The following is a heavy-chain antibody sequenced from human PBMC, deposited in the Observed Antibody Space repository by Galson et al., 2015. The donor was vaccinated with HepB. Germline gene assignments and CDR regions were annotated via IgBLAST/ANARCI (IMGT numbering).Heavy chain of an antibody. CDR3: ARESSFTDY. D-gene: IGHD6-19*01. J-gene: IGHJ4*02. V-gene: IGHV3-7*03. CDR1: GFSFSRYW. CDR2: LNQDEGEK. Sequence: SLRLSCAASGFSFSRYWMSWVRQAPGEGLEWVAGLNQDEGEKYYVESVRGRFTISRDNAKNSLYLEMNSLRVEDTAFYYCARESSFTDYWGQGTLVTVSS.